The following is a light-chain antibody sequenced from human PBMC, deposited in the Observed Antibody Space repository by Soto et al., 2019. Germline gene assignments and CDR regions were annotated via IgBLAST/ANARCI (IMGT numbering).Light chain of an antibody. J-gene: IGKJ4*01. CDR2: AES. CDR1: QSVSNY. Sequence: DIQMTQSPSSLSASVGDRATITCRASQSVSNYLIWYQQKPGKAPKLLIYAESSLQSGIPSRFSGSGSGTDFTLTINSLQPEDIATYYCQQSYSTPLTFVGGTKVDIK. V-gene: IGKV1-39*01. CDR3: QQSYSTPLT.